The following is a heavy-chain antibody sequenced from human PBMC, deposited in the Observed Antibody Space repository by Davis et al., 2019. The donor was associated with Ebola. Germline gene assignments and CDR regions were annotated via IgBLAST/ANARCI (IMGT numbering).Heavy chain of an antibody. D-gene: IGHD6-6*01. Sequence: MPSETLSLTCTVSGGSISSSSYYWSWIRQPPGKGLEWIGEINHNGSTNYNPSLKSRVTISVHTSKDQFSLKLSSVTAADTAVYYCARRKWDSSSDYWGQGTLVTVSS. CDR1: GGSISSSSYY. J-gene: IGHJ4*02. CDR2: INHNGST. V-gene: IGHV4-39*01. CDR3: ARRKWDSSSDY.